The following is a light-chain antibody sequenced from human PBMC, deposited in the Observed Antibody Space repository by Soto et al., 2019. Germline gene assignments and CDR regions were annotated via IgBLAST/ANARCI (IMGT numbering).Light chain of an antibody. CDR3: ASNAGRSTYV. CDR2: EGS. V-gene: IGLV2-23*01. CDR1: SSDVGSYNL. Sequence: QSVLTQPASVSGSPGQSITISCTGTSSDVGSYNLVSWYQQHPGKAPKLMIYEGSKRPSGFSNRFSGSKSANTASLTISGLQFEDEADNYCASNAGRSTYVFGTGTK. J-gene: IGLJ1*01.